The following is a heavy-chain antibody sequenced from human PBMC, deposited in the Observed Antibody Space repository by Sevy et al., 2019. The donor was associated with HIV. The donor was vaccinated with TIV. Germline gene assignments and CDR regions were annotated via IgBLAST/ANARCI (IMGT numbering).Heavy chain of an antibody. CDR2: IYYNGHT. J-gene: IGHJ6*02. CDR3: AREVGGYDYDYGLDV. D-gene: IGHD5-12*01. Sequence: SETLSLTCSVSGGTIVSSGHYWGWIRQTPGKGLEWIGSIYYNGHTYYNPSLKSRLTISIDTSKNQFSLNLGSVTAADTGLYFCAREVGGYDYDYGLDVWGQGTTVTVSS. CDR1: GGTIVSSGHY. V-gene: IGHV4-39*02.